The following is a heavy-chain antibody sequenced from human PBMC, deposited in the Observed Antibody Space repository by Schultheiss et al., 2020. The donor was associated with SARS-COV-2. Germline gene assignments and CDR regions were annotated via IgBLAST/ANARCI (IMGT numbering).Heavy chain of an antibody. V-gene: IGHV3-30*07. D-gene: IGHD3-22*01. CDR3: AKGRHDSSGYGDS. Sequence: GGSLRLSCTASGFTFSSYGMHWVRQAPGKGLEWVAVISYDGSNKYYADSVKGRFTISRDNSKNTLSLQMNNLRVEDTAEYYCAKGRHDSSGYGDSWGQGSLVTVSS. J-gene: IGHJ4*02. CDR1: GFTFSSYG. CDR2: ISYDGSNK.